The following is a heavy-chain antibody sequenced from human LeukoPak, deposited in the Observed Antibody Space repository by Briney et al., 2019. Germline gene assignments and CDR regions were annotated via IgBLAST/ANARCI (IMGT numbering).Heavy chain of an antibody. CDR3: ARFLGIGSQRYYFDS. CDR1: GDTVSSNSAA. D-gene: IGHD6-19*01. CDR2: TYYRSKWYH. Sequence: SQTLSLTCAISGDTVSSNSAAWSWIRQSPSRGLEWLGRTYYRSKWYHDYAVSVRSRVSVNPDTSKNQFSLQLDSVTPEDTAVYYCARFLGIGSQRYYFDSWGQGTLVTVSS. V-gene: IGHV6-1*01. J-gene: IGHJ4*02.